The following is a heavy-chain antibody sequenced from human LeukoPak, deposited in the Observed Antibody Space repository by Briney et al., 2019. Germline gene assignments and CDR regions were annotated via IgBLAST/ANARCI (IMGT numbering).Heavy chain of an antibody. Sequence: PGGSLRLSCTASGFTFDDFAIHWVRHAPGKGLEWVAGISWNSGIIVYVDSVKGRFTISRDNAENSLFLQMNSLRADDTAVYYCAKWGPYCNSNYCPALDYWGQGALVTVSS. CDR2: ISWNSGII. CDR1: GFTFDDFA. V-gene: IGHV3-9*01. D-gene: IGHD4-4*01. CDR3: AKWGPYCNSNYCPALDY. J-gene: IGHJ4*02.